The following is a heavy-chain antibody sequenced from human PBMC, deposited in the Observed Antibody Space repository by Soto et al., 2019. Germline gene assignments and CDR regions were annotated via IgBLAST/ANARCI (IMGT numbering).Heavy chain of an antibody. D-gene: IGHD6-19*01. CDR1: GFTFISSA. CDR3: AKDPVPLYSSGWYLDY. J-gene: IGHJ4*02. CDR2: ISGSGGST. V-gene: IGHV3-23*01. Sequence: GGSLRLSCAASGFTFISSAMHWVRQVPGKGLEWVSAISGSGGSTYYADSVKGRFTISRDNSRNTLYLQMNSLRAEDTAIYYCAKDPVPLYSSGWYLDYWGQGTLVTVSS.